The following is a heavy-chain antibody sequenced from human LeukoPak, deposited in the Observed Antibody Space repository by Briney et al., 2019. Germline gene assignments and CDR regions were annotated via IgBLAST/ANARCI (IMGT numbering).Heavy chain of an antibody. CDR2: MYPSGTT. CDR1: GLSVATF. V-gene: IGHV3-66*01. CDR3: TRELTFAD. J-gene: IGHJ4*02. Sequence: QPGGSLRLSCAGSGLSVATFMSWVRQAPGKGLEWISIMYPSGTTYYADSVKDRFTISRDDSKNTLYLQMNSLSADGTAVYYCTRELTFADWGQGTLVLVSS. D-gene: IGHD2/OR15-2a*01.